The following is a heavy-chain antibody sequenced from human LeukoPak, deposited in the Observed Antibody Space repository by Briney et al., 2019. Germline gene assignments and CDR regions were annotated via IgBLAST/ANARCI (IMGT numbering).Heavy chain of an antibody. V-gene: IGHV4-39*01. Sequence: SETLSLTCTVSGGSISSSSYYWGWIRQPPGKGLEWIGSTYYSGSTYYNPSLKSRVTISVDTSKNQFSLKLSSVTAADTAVYYCASGPPDLEWPPAYYFDYWGQGTLVTVSS. CDR1: GGSISSSSYY. CDR2: TYYSGST. CDR3: ASGPPDLEWPPAYYFDY. J-gene: IGHJ4*02. D-gene: IGHD3-3*01.